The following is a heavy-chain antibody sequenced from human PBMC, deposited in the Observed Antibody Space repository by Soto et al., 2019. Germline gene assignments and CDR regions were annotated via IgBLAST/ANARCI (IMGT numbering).Heavy chain of an antibody. Sequence: QVQLQESGPGLVKPSQTLSLTCTVSGGSISSGDYYWSWIRQPPGKGLEWIGYIYYSGSTYYNPSLKSRVTXXVXTXXNQSSLKLSSVTAADTAVYYCARGSLVRGSGWFDPWGQGTLVTVSS. CDR1: GGSISSGDYY. J-gene: IGHJ5*02. V-gene: IGHV4-30-4*01. D-gene: IGHD6-6*01. CDR3: ARGSLVRGSGWFDP. CDR2: IYYSGST.